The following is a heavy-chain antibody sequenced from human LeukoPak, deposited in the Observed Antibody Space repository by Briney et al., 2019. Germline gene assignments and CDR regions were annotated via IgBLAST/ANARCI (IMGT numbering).Heavy chain of an antibody. CDR2: IYHSGRS. Sequence: NPSETLSLTCTVSGYSISSGYYWGWIRQPPGKGLEWVGSIYHSGRSYYNPSLNSRVTISVDTSKNQFSLKLSSVTAADTAVYYCARGYSSSWYPNWFDPWGQGTLVTVSS. D-gene: IGHD6-13*01. J-gene: IGHJ5*02. CDR1: GYSISSGYY. CDR3: ARGYSSSWYPNWFDP. V-gene: IGHV4-38-2*02.